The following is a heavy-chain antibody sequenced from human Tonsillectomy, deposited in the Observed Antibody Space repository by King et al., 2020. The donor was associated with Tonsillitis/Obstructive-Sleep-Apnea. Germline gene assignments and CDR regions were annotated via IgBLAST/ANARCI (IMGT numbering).Heavy chain of an antibody. Sequence: HVQLQQWGAGLLKPSETLSLTCGVYGGSFSGYYWSWIRQNPGKGLEWIGEIDHSGSTNNNPSLKSRVTISVDTSKNQFSLNLNSVIAADTAIYYCARGSVEQDWAFDYWGQGTLVTVSS. CDR1: GGSFSGYY. J-gene: IGHJ4*02. CDR3: ARGSVEQDWAFDY. CDR2: IDHSGST. D-gene: IGHD3/OR15-3a*01. V-gene: IGHV4-34*01.